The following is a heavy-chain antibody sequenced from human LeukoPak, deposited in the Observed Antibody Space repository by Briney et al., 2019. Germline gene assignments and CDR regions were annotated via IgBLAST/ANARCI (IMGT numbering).Heavy chain of an antibody. CDR2: FDPEDGET. Sequence: ASVKVSCKVSGYTLTELSMHWVRQAPGKGLEWMGGFDPEDGETIYAQKFQGRVTMTEDTSTDTAYMELSSLRSEDTAVYYCATPWSGYDSTLYGMDVWGKGTTVTVSS. V-gene: IGHV1-24*01. D-gene: IGHD5-12*01. CDR1: GYTLTELS. J-gene: IGHJ6*04. CDR3: ATPWSGYDSTLYGMDV.